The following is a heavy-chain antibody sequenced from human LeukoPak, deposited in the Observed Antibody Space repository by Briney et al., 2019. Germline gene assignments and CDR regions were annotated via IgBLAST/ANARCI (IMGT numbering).Heavy chain of an antibody. CDR3: ARDALRGYFDL. J-gene: IGHJ2*01. V-gene: IGHV3-13*01. CDR1: GFTFSSYD. Sequence: PGGSLRLSCAASGFTFSSYDMHWVRQATGKGLEWVPAIGTAGDTYYSGSVKGRFTISRENAKNSLYLQMNSLRAGDTAVYYCARDALRGYFDLWGRGTLVTVSS. CDR2: IGTAGDT.